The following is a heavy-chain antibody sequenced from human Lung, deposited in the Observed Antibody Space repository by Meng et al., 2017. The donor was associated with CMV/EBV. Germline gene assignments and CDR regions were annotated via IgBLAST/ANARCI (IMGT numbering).Heavy chain of an antibody. CDR1: GFTFDDFA. V-gene: IGHV3-9*01. CDR3: AKGGGERVTLDAMDV. D-gene: IGHD2-21*02. Sequence: SLKISCTASGFTFDDFAMHWVRQTPGEGLEWVSGFSGNTGFIAYADSVKGRFTISRDNAKKTLSLQMDSLRPEDTGLYYCAKGGGERVTLDAMDVWGQGXTVTVSS. J-gene: IGHJ6*02. CDR2: FSGNTGFI.